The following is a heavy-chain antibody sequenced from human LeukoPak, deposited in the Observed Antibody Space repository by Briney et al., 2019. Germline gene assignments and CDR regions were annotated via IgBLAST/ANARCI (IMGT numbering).Heavy chain of an antibody. D-gene: IGHD1-26*01. CDR2: ISSDGIDT. V-gene: IGHV3-74*01. Sequence: GGSLRLSCAASGFPFSTYWMHWVRQAPGKWPVWVSRISSDGIDTNYADSVKGRFTISRDNAKNTLFLQMNSLRAEDTAVYYCARAFSGVADAYDIWGQGTMVTVYS. CDR1: GFPFSTYW. CDR3: ARAFSGVADAYDI. J-gene: IGHJ3*02.